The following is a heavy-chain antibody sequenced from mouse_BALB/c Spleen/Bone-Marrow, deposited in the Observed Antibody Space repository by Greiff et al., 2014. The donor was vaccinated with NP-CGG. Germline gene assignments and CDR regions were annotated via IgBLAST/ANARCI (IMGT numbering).Heavy chain of an antibody. V-gene: IGHV5-17*02. Sequence: EVQVVESGGGLVQPGGSRKLSCAASGFTSSSFGVHWVRQAPEKGLEWVAYISSGSSTIYYADTVKGRFTISRDNPKNTLFLQMTSLRSEDTAMYYCARGKYGYDYWGQGTTLTVSS. D-gene: IGHD2-10*02. CDR3: ARGKYGYDY. CDR2: ISSGSSTI. J-gene: IGHJ2*01. CDR1: GFTSSSFG.